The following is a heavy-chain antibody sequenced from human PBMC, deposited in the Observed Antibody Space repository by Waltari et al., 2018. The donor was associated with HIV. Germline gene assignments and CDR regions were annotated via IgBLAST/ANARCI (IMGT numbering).Heavy chain of an antibody. Sequence: QVQLQQSGPGLVIPSQTLSLTCAISGDSVSTTNGAWNWIRQSPSRGLEWLGRTYYRSNVYNDYAASVKSRISINPDTSKNQFSLHLNSVTPEDTAVYYCARSPGRTSDFDYWGQGTLVTVSS. D-gene: IGHD1-1*01. CDR2: TYYRSNVYN. V-gene: IGHV6-1*01. CDR3: ARSPGRTSDFDY. J-gene: IGHJ4*02. CDR1: GDSVSTTNGA.